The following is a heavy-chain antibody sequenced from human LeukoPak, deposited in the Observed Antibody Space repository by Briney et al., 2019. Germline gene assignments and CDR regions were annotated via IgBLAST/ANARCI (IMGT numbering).Heavy chain of an antibody. CDR3: ARDVRMTTVTTIGFDY. J-gene: IGHJ4*02. CDR2: ISAYNGNT. Sequence: GASVKVSCKASGYTFTSYGISWVRQAPGQGLEWMGWISAYNGNTNYAQKLQGRVTMTTDTSTSTAYMELRSLRSDDTAVYYCARDVRMTTVTTIGFDYWGQGTLVTVSS. D-gene: IGHD4-17*01. CDR1: GYTFTSYG. V-gene: IGHV1-18*01.